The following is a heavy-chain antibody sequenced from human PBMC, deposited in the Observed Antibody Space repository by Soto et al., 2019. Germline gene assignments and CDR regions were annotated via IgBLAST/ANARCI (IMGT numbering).Heavy chain of an antibody. CDR3: AKDRATGEQWLRS. CDR1: GFTFSSYG. J-gene: IGHJ4*02. CDR2: ISYDGSNK. Sequence: QVQLVESGGGVVQPGRSLRLSCAASGFTFSSYGMHWVRQAPGKGLEWVAVISYDGSNKYYADSVKGRFTISRDNSKNTLYLQMNSLRAEDTAVYYCAKDRATGEQWLRSWGQGTLVTVSS. D-gene: IGHD6-19*01. V-gene: IGHV3-30*18.